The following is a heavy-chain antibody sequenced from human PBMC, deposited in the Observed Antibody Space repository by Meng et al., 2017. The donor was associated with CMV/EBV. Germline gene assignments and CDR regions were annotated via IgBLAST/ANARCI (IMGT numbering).Heavy chain of an antibody. D-gene: IGHD3-16*02. CDR3: ARAPTYEYVWGSYRYMHDPFIY. V-gene: IGHV1-2*02. J-gene: IGHJ4*02. CDR2: INRSSGGT. Sequence: DTHWVRQAPAQGIEWMGWINRSSGGTKYAQKIQGRVTMTRDTSISTAYMEMRRLRSDDTAVYYCARAPTYEYVWGSYRYMHDPFIYWSQGTLVTVSS. CDR1: D.